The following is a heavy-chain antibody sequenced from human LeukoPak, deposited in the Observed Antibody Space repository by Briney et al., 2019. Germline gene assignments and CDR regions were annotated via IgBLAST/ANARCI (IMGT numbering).Heavy chain of an antibody. V-gene: IGHV1-3*03. Sequence: ASVKVSCNASGYTFTSYAMHWVRQAPGQRLEWMGWINAGNGNTKYSQEFQGRVTITRDTSASTAYMELSSLRSEDMAVYYCARDAPGGENYFDYWGQGTLVTVSS. D-gene: IGHD3-16*01. CDR3: ARDAPGGENYFDY. CDR2: INAGNGNT. J-gene: IGHJ4*02. CDR1: GYTFTSYA.